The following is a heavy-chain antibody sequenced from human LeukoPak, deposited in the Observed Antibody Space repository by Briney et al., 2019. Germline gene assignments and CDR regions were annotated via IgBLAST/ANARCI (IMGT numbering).Heavy chain of an antibody. J-gene: IGHJ4*02. CDR3: ARDGPPVEY. CDR1: GDSVSSGSYY. V-gene: IGHV4-61*01. D-gene: IGHD3/OR15-3a*01. CDR2: IYYSGIT. Sequence: TLSLTCTVSGDSVSSGSYYWSWLRQPPGTSLEWIGYIYYSGITNYNPSLKSRVTISVDTSKNQFSLKLSSVTAADTAVYYCARDGPPVEYWGQGTLVTVSS.